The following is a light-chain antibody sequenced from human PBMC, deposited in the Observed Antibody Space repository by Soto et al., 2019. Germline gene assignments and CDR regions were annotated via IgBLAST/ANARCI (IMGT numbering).Light chain of an antibody. CDR2: DGS. CDR1: SSDVGSYDL. V-gene: IGLV2-23*01. J-gene: IGLJ1*01. CDR3: CSYASSSTYV. Sequence: QSALTQPASVSGSPGQSITISCTGTSSDVGSYDLVSWYQQDPGKAPKLMIYDGSKRPSGISNRFSGSKSGNTASLTISGLQAEDEADYYCCSYASSSTYVFGTGTKLTVL.